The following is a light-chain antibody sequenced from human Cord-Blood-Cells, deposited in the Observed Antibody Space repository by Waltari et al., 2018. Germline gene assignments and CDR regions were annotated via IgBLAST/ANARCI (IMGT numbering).Light chain of an antibody. CDR3: SSYTSSSTLV. V-gene: IGLV2-14*01. J-gene: IGLJ3*02. CDR1: SSDVGGYNY. Sequence: QSALTQPASVSGSPGQSITISCTGTSSDVGGYNYVSWYQQHPGKAPKLMIYDVSKRPSGFPNRFSGSKSGNTASLTISGLQAEDEADYYCSSYTSSSTLVFGGGTKLTVL. CDR2: DVS.